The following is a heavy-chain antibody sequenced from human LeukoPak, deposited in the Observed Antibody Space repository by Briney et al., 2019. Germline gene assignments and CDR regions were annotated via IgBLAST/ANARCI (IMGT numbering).Heavy chain of an antibody. CDR2: ISAYNGNT. CDR3: ARATTGTTFVYYYYMDV. CDR1: GYTFTSYG. J-gene: IGHJ6*03. D-gene: IGHD1-1*01. Sequence: GASVKVSCKASGYTFTSYGISWVRQAPGQGLEWMGWISAYNGNTNYAQKLQGRVTMTTDTSTSTAYMELRSLRSDDTAVYYCARATTGTTFVYYYYMDVWGKGTTVTVSS. V-gene: IGHV1-18*01.